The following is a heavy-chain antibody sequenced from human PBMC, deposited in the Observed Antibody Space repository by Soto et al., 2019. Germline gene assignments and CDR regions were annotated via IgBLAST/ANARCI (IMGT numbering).Heavy chain of an antibody. CDR1: GFTFSMYS. CDR2: IPQEGVDG. D-gene: IGHD2-21*02. V-gene: IGHV3-7*03. J-gene: IGHJ6*02. Sequence: GGSLRLSCEVSGFTFSMYSMSWVRQSPGKGLEWVAKIPQEGVDGHYADSVKGRFTISRDNGRNSLYLQLNNLRAEDTAVYYCARDHLILPAHDFFYGSDVWGRGATVTVSS. CDR3: ARDHLILPAHDFFYGSDV.